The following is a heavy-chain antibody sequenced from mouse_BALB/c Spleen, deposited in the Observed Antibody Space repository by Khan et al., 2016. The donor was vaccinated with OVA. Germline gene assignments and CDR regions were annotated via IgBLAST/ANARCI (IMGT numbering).Heavy chain of an antibody. CDR1: GFSLTTYG. CDR3: ARYSYMYDFTY. D-gene: IGHD2-14*01. CDR2: IRRGGNT. J-gene: IGHJ3*01. Sequence: QVQLQQSGPGLVRPSQTLSITCTVSGFSLTTYGIHWVRQSPGQGLEWLGVIRRGGNTDYNAAFISRLSITKDNSKSHVFFKMNSLQADDTVMCYCARYSYMYDFTYWGQGTLVTVSA. V-gene: IGHV2-2*01.